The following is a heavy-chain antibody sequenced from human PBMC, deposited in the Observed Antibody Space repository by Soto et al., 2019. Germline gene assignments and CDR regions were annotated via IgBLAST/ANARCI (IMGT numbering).Heavy chain of an antibody. Sequence: PSETLSLTCSVFGGSISSYYWSWIRQPPGKGLEWIGYIYYTGTTSYNPSLKSRVTISVDKSRNQFSLKLTSVTAADTAVYYCARGPNYDFWSGYFRGWGQGTLVTVSS. CDR2: IYYTGTT. CDR3: ARGPNYDFWSGYFRG. J-gene: IGHJ4*02. V-gene: IGHV4-59*01. D-gene: IGHD3-3*01. CDR1: GGSISSYY.